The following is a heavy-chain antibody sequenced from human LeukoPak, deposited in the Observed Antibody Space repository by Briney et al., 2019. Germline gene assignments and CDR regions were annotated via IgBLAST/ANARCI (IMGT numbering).Heavy chain of an antibody. D-gene: IGHD3-16*02. CDR3: ARAGVTFEAFDI. J-gene: IGHJ3*02. CDR2: VYSGTT. CDR1: GGSISSSGFH. V-gene: IGHV4-39*01. Sequence: SETLSLTCTVSGGSISSSGFHWDWIRQPPGKGLEWIDVYSGTTYSNPSLRSRVTISVDTSKNQFSLKLRSLTAADTAVYYCARAGVTFEAFDIWGQGTMVTVSS.